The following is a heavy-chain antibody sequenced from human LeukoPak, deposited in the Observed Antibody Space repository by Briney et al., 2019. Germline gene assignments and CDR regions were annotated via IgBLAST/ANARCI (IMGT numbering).Heavy chain of an antibody. CDR1: GFTFSSYA. V-gene: IGHV3-23*01. J-gene: IGHJ4*02. D-gene: IGHD3-3*01. Sequence: GGSLRLSCAASGFTFSSYAMSWVRQAPGKGLEWVSAISGSGGSTYYADSVKGRFTISRDNSKNTLCLQMNSLRAEDTAVYYCAKGDSKTIFGVVIPFDYWGQGTLVTVSS. CDR2: ISGSGGST. CDR3: AKGDSKTIFGVVIPFDY.